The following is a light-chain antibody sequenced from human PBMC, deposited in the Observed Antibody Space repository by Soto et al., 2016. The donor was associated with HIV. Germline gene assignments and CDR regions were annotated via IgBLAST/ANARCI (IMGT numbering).Light chain of an antibody. J-gene: IGLJ3*02. CDR2: DDS. CDR1: NIGIKS. V-gene: IGLV3-21*03. Sequence: SYVLTQPPSVSVAPGKTARIPCGGNNIGIKSVHWYQRKPGQAPVLVVYDDSDRPSGIPERFSGSNSANTATLTISRVEAGDEADYYCQVWDSSSDQVFGGGTKPTVL. CDR3: QVWDSSSDQV.